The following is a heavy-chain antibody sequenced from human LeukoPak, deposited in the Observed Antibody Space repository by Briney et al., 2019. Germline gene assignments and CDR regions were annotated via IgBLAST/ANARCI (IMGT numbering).Heavy chain of an antibody. CDR3: ARDRSGSY. Sequence: PGGSLRLSCAASGITFSGYWMSWVRQAPGKGLEWVATINQDGSEKYYVDSVEGRFTISRDNAKNSLYLEMNSLRAEDTAIYYCARDRSGSYWGQGTLVTVSS. CDR1: GITFSGYW. V-gene: IGHV3-7*05. D-gene: IGHD3-3*01. CDR2: INQDGSEK. J-gene: IGHJ4*02.